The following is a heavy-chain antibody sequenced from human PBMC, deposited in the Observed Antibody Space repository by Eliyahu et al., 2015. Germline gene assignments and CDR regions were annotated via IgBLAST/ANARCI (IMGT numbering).Heavy chain of an antibody. D-gene: IGHD4-17*01. CDR1: GXXIXXYY. CDR2: IYYSGGT. V-gene: IGHV4-59*01. J-gene: IGHJ3*02. CDR3: ARDGQDGDPGGVAFDI. Sequence: QVQLQXSGPGLVKPSETLSLTCXVSGXXIXXYYWIWIRQPPGKGLEWIGYIYYSGGTNYNPSLKSRVTISVDTSKNQFSLKLSSVTAADTAVYYCARDGQDGDPGGVAFDIWGQGTMVTVSS.